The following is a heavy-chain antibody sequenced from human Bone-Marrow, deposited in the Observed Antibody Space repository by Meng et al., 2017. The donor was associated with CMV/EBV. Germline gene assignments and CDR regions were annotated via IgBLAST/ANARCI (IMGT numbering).Heavy chain of an antibody. CDR2: INQSEGT. V-gene: IGHV4-34*01. J-gene: IGHJ4*02. CDR3: ARGRSQFEY. Sequence: GSLRLSCAVYGGSFSGHFWSWIRQPPGKGLEWIGDINQSEGTHYNPSLKGRATISVDTSKNQFSLKLSYVTVADTAVYYCARGRSQFEYWSQKRLVTVSS. CDR1: GGSFSGHF.